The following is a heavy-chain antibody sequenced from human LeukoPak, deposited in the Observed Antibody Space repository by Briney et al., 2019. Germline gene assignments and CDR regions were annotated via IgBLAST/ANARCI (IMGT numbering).Heavy chain of an antibody. CDR1: GGSISTYY. J-gene: IGHJ4*02. CDR3: ARSYRFGELLYQYYFDY. V-gene: IGHV4-59*01. CDR2: ISYSGST. Sequence: SETLSLTCTVSGGSISTYYWSWIRQPPGQGLEWIGYISYSGSTNYNPPLKSRVTVSVGTSKNQSVLKLSSVTAADTAMYYCARSYRFGELLYQYYFDYWGQGTLVTVSS. D-gene: IGHD3-10*01.